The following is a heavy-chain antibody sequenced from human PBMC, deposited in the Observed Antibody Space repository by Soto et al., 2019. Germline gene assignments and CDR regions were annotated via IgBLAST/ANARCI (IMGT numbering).Heavy chain of an antibody. Sequence: GGSLRLSCAASGFTFSSYEMIWVRQAPGRGLEWLSYISSSGSTIYYADSVKGRFTISRDNAKNSLYLQMNSLRAEDTAVYNCARVSQSFIEYFQYWGKGT. CDR1: GFTFSSYE. J-gene: IGHJ1*01. CDR3: ARVSQSFIEYFQY. CDR2: ISSSGSTI. V-gene: IGHV3-48*03. D-gene: IGHD3-16*02.